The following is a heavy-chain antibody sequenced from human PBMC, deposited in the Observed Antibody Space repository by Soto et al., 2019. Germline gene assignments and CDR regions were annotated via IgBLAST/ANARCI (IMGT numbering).Heavy chain of an antibody. CDR2: ISSDGRDK. CDR3: AKDRTPVSDYYLDF. Sequence: GGSLRLSCAASGFTFRTYAMPWVRQAPGKGLEWVAVISSDGRDKKTADSVKGRFTISRDNPENTLYLDKNSLRPEDTAVYYCAKDRTPVSDYYLDFWCQGTLVTVSS. J-gene: IGHJ4*02. D-gene: IGHD6-19*01. V-gene: IGHV3-30*18. CDR1: GFTFRTYA.